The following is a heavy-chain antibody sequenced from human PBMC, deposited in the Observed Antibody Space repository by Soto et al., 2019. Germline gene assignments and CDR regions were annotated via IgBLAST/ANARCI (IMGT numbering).Heavy chain of an antibody. CDR1: GFTFDYYW. J-gene: IGHJ3*01. V-gene: IGHV3-74*01. CDR2: VHSDGTTT. CDR3: ARGDRGGFDL. Sequence: EVQLVESGGGLVQPGESLRLSCAASGFTFDYYWMHWVRQAPGKGLVWVSRVHSDGTTTTYADSVKGRFTISRDNARNTVSLQMSSLRAADTAIYYCARGDRGGFDLWGHGTVVTVSS. D-gene: IGHD3-10*01.